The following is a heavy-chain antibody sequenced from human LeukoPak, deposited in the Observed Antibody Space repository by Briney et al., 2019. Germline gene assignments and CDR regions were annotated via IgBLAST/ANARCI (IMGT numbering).Heavy chain of an antibody. CDR3: ARDESYDFRSGRNYYYYMDV. V-gene: IGHV3-30*01. CDR2: ISYDGSNK. Sequence: GRSLRLSCAASGFTFSSYAMHWVRQAPGKGLEWVAVISYDGSNKYYADSVKGRFTISRDNSKNTLYLQMNSLRAEDTAVYYCARDESYDFRSGRNYYYYMDVWGKGTTVTVSS. CDR1: GFTFSSYA. D-gene: IGHD3-3*01. J-gene: IGHJ6*03.